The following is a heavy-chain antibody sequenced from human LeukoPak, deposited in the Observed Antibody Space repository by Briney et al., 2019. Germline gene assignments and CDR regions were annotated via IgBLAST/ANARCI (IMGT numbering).Heavy chain of an antibody. CDR1: GFTFSVYF. D-gene: IGHD2-8*01. CDR2: ISSNEYDT. Sequence: GGSLRLSCSASGFTFSVYFKHWVRQAPGKGLEYVSSISSNEYDTYYADSVKGRFTISRDNSKNTLFLQMSSLSAEDTAVYYCVKDLNGTWSFDYWGQGTLVTVSS. J-gene: IGHJ4*02. CDR3: VKDLNGTWSFDY. V-gene: IGHV3-64D*06.